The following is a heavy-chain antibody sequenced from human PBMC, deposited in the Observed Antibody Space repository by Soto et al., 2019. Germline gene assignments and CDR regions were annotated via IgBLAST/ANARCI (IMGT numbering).Heavy chain of an antibody. D-gene: IGHD2-2*01. CDR2: VSHSGST. Sequence: QVHLLESGPGLVEPSGTLSLTCTVSGGSISSRNRWSWVRQSPGKGLEWIGEVSHSGSTNSNPSLKGRVNISLDKSNNQFSLNLESMTAADAAVYFCANTRGLGLMDAWGKGTTVVVSS. J-gene: IGHJ6*03. CDR1: GGSISSRNR. V-gene: IGHV4-4*02. CDR3: ANTRGLGLMDA.